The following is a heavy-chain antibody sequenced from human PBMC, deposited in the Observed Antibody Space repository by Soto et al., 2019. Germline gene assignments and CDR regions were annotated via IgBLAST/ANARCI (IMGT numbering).Heavy chain of an antibody. Sequence: QVQLQESGPGLVKPSQTLSLTCAVSGGSISGNGYYWNWIRQHPGKGLEWIGYISYSGRTFYSPSLKSRVTTSLDPSKTQFSLKLSSVTAADTAIYYCARGSIFGVVLNAFDIWGQGTMVAVSS. V-gene: IGHV4-31*11. CDR3: ARGSIFGVVLNAFDI. CDR2: ISYSGRT. J-gene: IGHJ3*02. D-gene: IGHD3-3*01. CDR1: GGSISGNGYY.